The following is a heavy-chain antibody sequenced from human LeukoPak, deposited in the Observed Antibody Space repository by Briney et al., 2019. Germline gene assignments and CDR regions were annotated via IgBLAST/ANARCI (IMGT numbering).Heavy chain of an antibody. D-gene: IGHD3-22*01. V-gene: IGHV1-18*01. CDR1: GYTFTNFG. Sequence: ASVKVSCKTSGYTFTNFGINWVRQAPGQGLEWMGWISTYNGNTNYAQKLQGRVTMTTDTSTSTAYMELRSLRSDDTAVYYYARHRRHRVYYDSSGYYHDGFDIWGQGTMVTVSS. CDR2: ISTYNGNT. J-gene: IGHJ3*02. CDR3: ARHRRHRVYYDSSGYYHDGFDI.